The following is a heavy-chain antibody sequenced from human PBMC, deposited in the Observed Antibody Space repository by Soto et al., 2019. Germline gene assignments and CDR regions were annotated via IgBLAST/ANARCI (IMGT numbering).Heavy chain of an antibody. J-gene: IGHJ4*02. CDR3: ARWAYCGDDCYTGFDY. CDR2: IYSGGDT. Sequence: GGSLRLSCAVSGITVRSHYLSWVRQAPGKGLEWVSIIYSGGDTYYTDSVKGRFTISRDNVKNTLYLQMNNLRAEDTAVYYCARWAYCGDDCYTGFDYWAREPWSPSPQ. D-gene: IGHD2-21*02. CDR1: GITVRSHY. V-gene: IGHV3-66*01.